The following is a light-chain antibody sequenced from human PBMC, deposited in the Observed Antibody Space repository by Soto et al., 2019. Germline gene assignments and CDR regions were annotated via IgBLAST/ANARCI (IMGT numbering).Light chain of an antibody. J-gene: IGLJ1*01. CDR1: NSDIGGYDY. CDR3: LSYTSRSPYV. V-gene: IGLV2-14*01. Sequence: QSALTQPASVSGSPGQSITISCTGSNSDIGGYDYVSWYQQHSGRAPKVLIFEVNNRPSGVSSRFSGSKSGNTASLTISGLRADDEADYYCLSYTSRSPYVFGTGTKLTVL. CDR2: EVN.